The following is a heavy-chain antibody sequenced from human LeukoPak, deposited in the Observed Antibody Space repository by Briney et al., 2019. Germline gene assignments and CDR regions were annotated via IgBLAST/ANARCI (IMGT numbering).Heavy chain of an antibody. V-gene: IGHV3-23*01. CDR3: AIGLSGIAARPSIY. J-gene: IGHJ4*02. Sequence: GGSLRLSCAASGFTFSRHGINWVRQAPGKGLEWVSGISPSGSISYYADSVKGRFTISRDNSKNTVSLHMNSLRAEDTALYYCAIGLSGIAARPSIYWGQGTLVTVSS. D-gene: IGHD6-6*01. CDR2: ISPSGSIS. CDR1: GFTFSRHG.